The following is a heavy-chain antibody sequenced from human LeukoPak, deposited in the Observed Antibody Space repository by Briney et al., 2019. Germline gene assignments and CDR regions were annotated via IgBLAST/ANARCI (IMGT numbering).Heavy chain of an antibody. CDR3: ARGLLVVVVPGANWFDP. J-gene: IGHJ5*02. Sequence: ASVKVSCKASGGTFSSYAISWVRQAPGQGLEWMGGIIPIFGTANYAQKFQGRVTITADESTSTAYMELSSLRSEDTAVYYCARGLLVVVVPGANWFDPWGQGTLVTVSS. D-gene: IGHD2-15*01. CDR1: GGTFSSYA. V-gene: IGHV1-69*13. CDR2: IIPIFGTA.